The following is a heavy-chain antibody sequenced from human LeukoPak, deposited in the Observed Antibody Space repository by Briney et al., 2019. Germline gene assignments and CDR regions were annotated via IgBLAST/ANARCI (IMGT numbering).Heavy chain of an antibody. CDR1: GGSISSSRYY. Sequence: PSETLSLTCTVSGGSISSSRYYWGWIRRSPGKGLEWIGTFYYDGTTYYNPSLKSRVTTSVDTSKSQFSLKLSSVTAADTAMYYCVGQFLYRGYYYYLDVWGKGTTVTVSS. J-gene: IGHJ6*03. V-gene: IGHV4-39*01. CDR2: FYYDGTT. CDR3: VGQFLYRGYYYYLDV. D-gene: IGHD2-2*02.